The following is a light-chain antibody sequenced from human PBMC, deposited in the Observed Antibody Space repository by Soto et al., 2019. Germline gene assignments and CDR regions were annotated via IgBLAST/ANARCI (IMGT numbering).Light chain of an antibody. V-gene: IGKV3-15*01. CDR2: GAT. CDR3: QQYNDWPPLT. J-gene: IGKJ4*01. CDR1: QSVNSN. Sequence: EIVMTQSPVTLSVSPGERATLSCRASQSVNSNLAWYQQKPGQAPRLLVYGATTRATGIPARFSGSGSGTEFTLTISSLQSEDFAVYYCQQYNDWPPLTFGGGTNVEIK.